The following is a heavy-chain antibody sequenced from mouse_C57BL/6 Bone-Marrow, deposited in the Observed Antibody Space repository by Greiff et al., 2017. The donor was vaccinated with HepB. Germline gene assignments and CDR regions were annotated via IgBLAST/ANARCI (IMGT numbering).Heavy chain of an antibody. CDR1: GYTFTDYN. CDR2: INPNNGGT. Sequence: VQLKQSGPELVKPGASVKMSCKASGYTFTDYNMHWVKQSHGKSLEWIGYINPNNGGTSYNQKFKGKATLTVNKSSSTAYMELRSLTSEDSAVYYCARQPMINPYWYFDVWGTGTTVTVSS. J-gene: IGHJ1*03. V-gene: IGHV1-22*01. D-gene: IGHD2-4*01. CDR3: ARQPMINPYWYFDV.